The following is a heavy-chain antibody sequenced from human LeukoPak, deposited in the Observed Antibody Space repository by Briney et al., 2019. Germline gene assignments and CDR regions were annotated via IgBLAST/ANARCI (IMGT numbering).Heavy chain of an antibody. CDR1: GGSISSSY. CDR3: ARDYGDIPPDWYYDL. J-gene: IGHJ2*01. V-gene: IGHV4-59*01. D-gene: IGHD4-17*01. CDR2: IYYTGST. Sequence: SETLSLTCTVSGGSISSSYWSWIRQPPGKGLGWIGYIYYTGSTTYNPSLKSRVTISVDTSKNQLSLKLRSVTAADTAVYYCARDYGDIPPDWYYDLWGRGTLVTVSS.